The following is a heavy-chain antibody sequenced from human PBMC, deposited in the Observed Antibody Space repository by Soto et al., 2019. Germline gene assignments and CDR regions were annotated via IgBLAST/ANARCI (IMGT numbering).Heavy chain of an antibody. J-gene: IGHJ5*02. CDR2: INHSGST. V-gene: IGHV4-34*01. CDR3: ARVYRSSGWDHNWFDP. Sequence: KPSETLSLTCAVYGGSFSGYYWSWIRQPPGKGLEWIGEINHSGSTNYNPSLKSRVTISVDTSKNQFSLKLSSVTAADTAVYYCARVYRSSGWDHNWFDPWGQGXLVTVSS. CDR1: GGSFSGYY. D-gene: IGHD6-19*01.